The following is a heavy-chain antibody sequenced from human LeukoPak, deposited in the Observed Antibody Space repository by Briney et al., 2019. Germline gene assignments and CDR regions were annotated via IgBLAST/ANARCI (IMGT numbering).Heavy chain of an antibody. CDR3: AKISDGAREGVYAFDI. D-gene: IGHD4-17*01. Sequence: PSETLSLTCTVSGGSISPYYWSWIRQPPGKGLEWIGYIYYSGSTNYNPSLKSRLTISVDTSKNQLSLKLSSVTAADTAVYYCAKISDGAREGVYAFDIWGQGTMVTVSS. J-gene: IGHJ3*02. CDR2: IYYSGST. CDR1: GGSISPYY. V-gene: IGHV4-59*01.